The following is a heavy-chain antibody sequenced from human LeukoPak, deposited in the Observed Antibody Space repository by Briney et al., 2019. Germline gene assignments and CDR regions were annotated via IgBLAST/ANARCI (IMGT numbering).Heavy chain of an antibody. J-gene: IGHJ4*02. CDR1: GYTFTSYG. D-gene: IGHD3-22*01. CDR2: ISAYNGNT. Sequence: ASVKVSCKASGYTFTSYGISWVRQAPGQGLEWMGWISAYNGNTNYAQKLQGRVTMTTDTSTSTAYMELRSLRSDDTAVYYCARVCYYDSSGYYPCGYWGQGTLVTVSS. CDR3: ARVCYYDSSGYYPCGY. V-gene: IGHV1-18*01.